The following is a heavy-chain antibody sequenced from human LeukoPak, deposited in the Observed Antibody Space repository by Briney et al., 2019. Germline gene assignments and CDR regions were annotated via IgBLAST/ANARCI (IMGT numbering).Heavy chain of an antibody. J-gene: IGHJ5*02. Sequence: GGSLRLSCAASGFTFSSYWMSWVRQAPGKGLEWVANIKQDGSEKYYVDSVKGRFTISRDNAKNSLYLQMNSLRAEDTAVYYCARAREMATVNWFDPWGQGTLVTVSS. V-gene: IGHV3-7*03. D-gene: IGHD5-24*01. CDR2: IKQDGSEK. CDR3: ARAREMATVNWFDP. CDR1: GFTFSSYW.